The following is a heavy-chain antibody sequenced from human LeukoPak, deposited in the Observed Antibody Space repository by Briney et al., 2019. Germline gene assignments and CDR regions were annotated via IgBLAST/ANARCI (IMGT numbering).Heavy chain of an antibody. D-gene: IGHD3-10*01. CDR1: GYTFTSYY. CDR3: ARAGGDAFDI. Sequence: SVKVSCKASGYTFTSYYMHWVRQAPGQGLEWMGGIIPIFGTANYAQKFQGRVMITADESTSTAYMELSSLRSEDTAVYYCARAGGDAFDIWGQGTMVTVSS. J-gene: IGHJ3*02. V-gene: IGHV1-69*13. CDR2: IIPIFGTA.